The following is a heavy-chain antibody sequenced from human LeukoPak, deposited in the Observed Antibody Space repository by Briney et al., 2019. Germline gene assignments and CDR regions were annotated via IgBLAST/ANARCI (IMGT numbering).Heavy chain of an antibody. V-gene: IGHV4-59*08. Sequence: SETLSLTCTVSGVSISSYYWSGMRQPPGKALEGLGYIYYWGSTNYNLSLKCRVTISVDTSKNVFSLKLSSVTGGHAAVYFCARHGLRGEVVVISYWGQGTLVTVSS. CDR3: ARHGLRGEVVVISY. D-gene: IGHD3-22*01. CDR1: GVSISSYY. CDR2: IYYWGST. J-gene: IGHJ4*02.